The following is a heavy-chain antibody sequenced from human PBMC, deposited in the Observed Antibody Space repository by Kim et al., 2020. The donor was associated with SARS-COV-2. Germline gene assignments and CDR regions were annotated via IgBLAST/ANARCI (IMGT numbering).Heavy chain of an antibody. D-gene: IGHD7-27*01. V-gene: IGHV4-31*02. CDR3: ARAGAHAGDYYYGMDV. Sequence: YLKSRVTISVDTSKTQFSLKLSSVTAADTAVYSCARAGAHAGDYYYGMDVWGQGTTVTVSS. J-gene: IGHJ6*01.